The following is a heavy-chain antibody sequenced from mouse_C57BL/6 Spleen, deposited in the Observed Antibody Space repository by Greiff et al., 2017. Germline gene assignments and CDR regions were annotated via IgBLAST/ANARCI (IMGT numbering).Heavy chain of an antibody. J-gene: IGHJ2*01. CDR3: AIITTVVACDY. V-gene: IGHV1-81*01. Sequence: QVQLQQSGAELARPGASVKLSCKASGYTFTSYGISWVKQRTGQGLEWIGEIYPRSGNTYYNEKFKGKATLTAVKSSSTAYMELRSLTSEDCAVYFCAIITTVVACDYWGQGTTLTVSS. D-gene: IGHD1-1*01. CDR2: IYPRSGNT. CDR1: GYTFTSYG.